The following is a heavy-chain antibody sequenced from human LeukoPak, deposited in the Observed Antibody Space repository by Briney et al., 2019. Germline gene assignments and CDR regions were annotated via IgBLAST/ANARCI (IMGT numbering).Heavy chain of an antibody. Sequence: ASETLSLTCTVSGDSISSGSYSWDWIRQPPGKGLEWIGSIYYGGNTYHNPSLKSRVTISVDTSKNQFSLKLSSVTAADTAVYYCAGHRGGLPELNWYLDLWGRGTLVTVSS. CDR3: AGHRGGLPELNWYLDL. V-gene: IGHV4-39*01. J-gene: IGHJ2*01. CDR2: IYYGGNT. CDR1: GDSISSGSYS. D-gene: IGHD3-16*01.